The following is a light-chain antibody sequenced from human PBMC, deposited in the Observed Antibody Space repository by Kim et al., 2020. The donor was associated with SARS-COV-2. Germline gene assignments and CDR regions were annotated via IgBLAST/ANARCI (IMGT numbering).Light chain of an antibody. CDR1: QSINSNY. CDR3: QQYDSSPKT. J-gene: IGKJ1*01. Sequence: SPGERATRSCRASQSINSNYLAWYQQKRGQAPRLLIYGASYRATGIPDRFRGIGSGTDFALIITRLESEDFAVYYCQQYDSSPKTFGQGTKVDIK. CDR2: GAS. V-gene: IGKV3-20*01.